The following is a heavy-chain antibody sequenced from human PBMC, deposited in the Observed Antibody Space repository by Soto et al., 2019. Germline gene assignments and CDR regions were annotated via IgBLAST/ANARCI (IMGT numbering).Heavy chain of an antibody. J-gene: IGHJ4*02. CDR1: GFTFSSYS. D-gene: IGHD3-16*02. CDR3: ARDPRFYDYVWGSYRYGHYFDY. V-gene: IGHV3-48*02. CDR2: ISSSSSTI. Sequence: GGSLRLSCAASGFTFSSYSMNWVRQAPGKGLEWVSYISSSSSTIYYADSVKGRFTISRDNAKNSLYLQMNSLRDEDTAVYYCARDPRFYDYVWGSYRYGHYFDYWGQGTLVTVSS.